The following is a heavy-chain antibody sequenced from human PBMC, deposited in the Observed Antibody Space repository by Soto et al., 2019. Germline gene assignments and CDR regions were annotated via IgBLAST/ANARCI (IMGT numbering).Heavy chain of an antibody. V-gene: IGHV3-33*01. D-gene: IGHD3-22*01. CDR2: IWYDGSNK. CDR1: GFTFSSYG. Sequence: QVQLVESGGGVVQPGRSLRLSCAASGFTFSSYGMHWVRQAPGKGLEWVAVIWYDGSNKYYADSVKGRFTISRDNSKNTLYLQMSSLRAEDTAVYYCAREPPYYYDSSGYLGYWGQGTLVTVSS. J-gene: IGHJ4*02. CDR3: AREPPYYYDSSGYLGY.